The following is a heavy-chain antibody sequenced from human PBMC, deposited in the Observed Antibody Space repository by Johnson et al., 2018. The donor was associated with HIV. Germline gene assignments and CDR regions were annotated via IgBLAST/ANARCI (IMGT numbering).Heavy chain of an antibody. Sequence: VQLLESGGGVVQPGRSLRLSCAASGFTFSSYAMHWVRQAPGKGLEWVAAISYDGSKKYYADSVKGRFTISRDNSKNTLYLQMNSLRAEDTAVYYCAREAGTAFDIWGQGTMVTVSS. CDR1: GFTFSSYA. V-gene: IGHV3-30-3*01. CDR2: ISYDGSKK. J-gene: IGHJ3*02. CDR3: AREAGTAFDI.